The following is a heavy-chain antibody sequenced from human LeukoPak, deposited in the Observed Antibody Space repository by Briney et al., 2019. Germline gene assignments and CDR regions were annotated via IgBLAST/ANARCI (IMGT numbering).Heavy chain of an antibody. D-gene: IGHD1-26*01. CDR2: IWYDGSNK. J-gene: IGHJ3*02. V-gene: IGHV3-33*01. CDR1: GFTFSSYG. Sequence: GRSLRLSCAASGFTFSSYGMHWVRQAPGKGLEWVAVIWYDGSNKYYADSVKGRFTISRDNSKNTLYLQMNSLRAEDTAVYYCAREGRGAKGNAFDIWGQGTMATVSS. CDR3: AREGRGAKGNAFDI.